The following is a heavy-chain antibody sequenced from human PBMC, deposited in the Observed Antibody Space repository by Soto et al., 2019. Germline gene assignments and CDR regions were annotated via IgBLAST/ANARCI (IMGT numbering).Heavy chain of an antibody. D-gene: IGHD1-1*01. CDR1: GYTFTSYG. CDR3: ARDVVLQLEGYTGDAFDI. J-gene: IGHJ3*02. CDR2: ISAYNGNT. V-gene: IGHV1-18*01. Sequence: GASVKVSCKASGYTFTSYGISWVRQAPGQGLEWMGWISAYNGNTNYAQKLQGRVTMTTDTSTSTAYMELRSLRSDDTAVYYCARDVVLQLEGYTGDAFDIWGQGTMVTVSS.